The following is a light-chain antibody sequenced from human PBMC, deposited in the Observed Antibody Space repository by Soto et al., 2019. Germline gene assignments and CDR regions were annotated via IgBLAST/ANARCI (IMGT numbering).Light chain of an antibody. CDR1: SSDVGSYDL. J-gene: IGLJ1*01. CDR2: EDT. CDR3: CSYAGSGTFV. V-gene: IGLV2-23*01. Sequence: QSALTQPASVSGSPGQSITISCTGTSSDVGSYDLVSWYQQPPGKAPKLMIYEDTKRPSGFSTRFSGSKSGNAASLTISGLQAEDEADYYCCSYAGSGTFVFGTGTKVTVL.